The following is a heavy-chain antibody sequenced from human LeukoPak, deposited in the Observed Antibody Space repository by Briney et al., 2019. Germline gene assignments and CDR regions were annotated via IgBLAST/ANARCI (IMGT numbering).Heavy chain of an antibody. CDR3: ARVPEWDSSGWDRAFDI. V-gene: IGHV4-59*01. Sequence: PSETLSLTCTVSGGSISSYYWSWIRQPPGKGLEWIGYIYYSGSTNYNPSLKSRVTISIDTSKNQFSLKLSSVTAADTAVYYCARVPEWDSSGWDRAFDIRGQGTMVTVSS. CDR1: GGSISSYY. D-gene: IGHD6-19*01. CDR2: IYYSGST. J-gene: IGHJ3*02.